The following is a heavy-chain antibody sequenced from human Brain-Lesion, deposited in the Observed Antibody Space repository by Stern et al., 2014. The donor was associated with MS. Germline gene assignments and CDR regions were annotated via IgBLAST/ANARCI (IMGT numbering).Heavy chain of an antibody. J-gene: IGHJ3*02. CDR3: ARGNYDVLTDNGGHGFDI. V-gene: IGHV4-61*02. CDR2: IYSRGSH. CDR1: GGSISSGNYY. Sequence: QVQLQESGPGLVKPSQTLSLTCTVSGGSISSGNYYWSWIRQPAGEGLEXIGRIYSRGSHQYNPPLQSRVTISADTSTNQLALRLSSVTAADTAVYYCARGNYDVLTDNGGHGFDIWGQGTMVTVSS. D-gene: IGHD3-9*01.